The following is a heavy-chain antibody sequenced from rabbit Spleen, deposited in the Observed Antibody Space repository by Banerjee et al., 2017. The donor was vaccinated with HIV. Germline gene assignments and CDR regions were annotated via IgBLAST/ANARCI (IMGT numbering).Heavy chain of an antibody. D-gene: IGHD6-1*01. V-gene: IGHV1S45*01. J-gene: IGHJ3*01. Sequence: QEQLVESGGGLVKPGASLTLTCKASGFSFSVRHDMCWVRQAPGKGLEWIGCIYADSSSFTYYATWAKGRFTISKTSSTTVTLQMTSLTAADTAIYFCGRSDPNYNYATQLWGQGTLVTVS. CDR1: GFSFSVRHD. CDR3: GRSDPNYNYATQL. CDR2: IYADSSSFT.